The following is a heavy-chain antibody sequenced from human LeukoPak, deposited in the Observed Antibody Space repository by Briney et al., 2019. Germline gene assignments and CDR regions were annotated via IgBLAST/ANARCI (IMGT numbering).Heavy chain of an antibody. J-gene: IGHJ3*02. D-gene: IGHD2-8*01. CDR2: IYYSGST. CDR1: GGSISSYY. V-gene: IGHV4-59*01. Sequence: SETLSLTCTVSGGSISSYYWSWIRQPPGKGLGWIAYIYYSGSTNYNPSLKSRVTISIDTSKNQFSLKLNSVTAADTAVYYCARGLIRQSAFNIWGQGTMVTVSS. CDR3: ARGLIRQSAFNI.